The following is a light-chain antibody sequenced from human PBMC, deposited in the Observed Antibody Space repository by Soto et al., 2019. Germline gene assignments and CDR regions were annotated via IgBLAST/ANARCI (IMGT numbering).Light chain of an antibody. V-gene: IGKV1-39*01. CDR2: AES. CDR3: RQSYRSFTRT. Sequence: DAPVSQSASSLSASDTDRVTITCRTSQWVXGYLNWYRHKPGKAPTLLIXAESTLQSGVPSRFIGSGSGTDFTLNISNLKPASFETSYCRQSYRSFTRTVGHGT. J-gene: IGKJ2*01. CDR1: QWVXGY.